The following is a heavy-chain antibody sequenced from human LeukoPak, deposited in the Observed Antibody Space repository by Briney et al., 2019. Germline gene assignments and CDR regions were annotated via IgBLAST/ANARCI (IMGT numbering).Heavy chain of an antibody. Sequence: GGSLRLSCAASGFTFSSYWMHWVRQAPGKGLVWVSRINSDGSSTSYADSVKGRFIISRDNAKNTLYLQMNSLRAEDTAVYYCARGGGVLRYFDWPIDYWGQGTLVTVSS. CDR1: GFTFSSYW. CDR3: ARGGGVLRYFDWPIDY. J-gene: IGHJ4*02. V-gene: IGHV3-74*01. D-gene: IGHD3-9*01. CDR2: INSDGSST.